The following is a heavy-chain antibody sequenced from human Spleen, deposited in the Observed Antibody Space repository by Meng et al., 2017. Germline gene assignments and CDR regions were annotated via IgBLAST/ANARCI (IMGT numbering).Heavy chain of an antibody. CDR3: ARSPRMKDIVVVVAGYFDY. V-gene: IGHV4-39*07. CDR1: GGSISSSSYY. Sequence: SETLSLTCTVSGGSISSSSYYWGWIRQPPGKGLEWIGSIYYSGSTYYNPSLKSRVTISVDTSKNQFSLKLSSVTAADTAVYYCARSPRMKDIVVVVAGYFDYWGQGTLITVSS. D-gene: IGHD2-15*01. CDR2: IYYSGST. J-gene: IGHJ4*02.